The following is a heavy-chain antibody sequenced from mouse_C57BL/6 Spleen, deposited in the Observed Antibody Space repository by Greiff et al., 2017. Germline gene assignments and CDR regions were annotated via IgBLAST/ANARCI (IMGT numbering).Heavy chain of an antibody. CDR2: IDPSDSET. J-gene: IGHJ3*01. V-gene: IGHV1-52*01. CDR3: ARGGGDGSSWFAY. CDR1: GYTFTSYW. D-gene: IGHD2-3*01. Sequence: QVQLQQPGAELVRPGSSVKLSCKASGYTFTSYWMHWAKQRPIQGLEWIGNIDPSDSETHYNQKFKDKATLTVDKSSSTAYMQLSSLTSEDSAVYYCARGGGDGSSWFAYWGQGTLVTVSA.